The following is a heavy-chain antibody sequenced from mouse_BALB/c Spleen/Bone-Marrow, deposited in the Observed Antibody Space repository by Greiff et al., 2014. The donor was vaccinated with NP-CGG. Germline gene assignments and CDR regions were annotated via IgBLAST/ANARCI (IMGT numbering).Heavy chain of an antibody. D-gene: IGHD2-14*01. V-gene: IGHV1-69*02. J-gene: IGHJ2*01. CDR2: IYPFDSYT. Sequence: QVQLQQSGAELVRPGASVKLSCKASGYTFTNYWINWVKQRPGQGLEWIGNIYPFDSYTNYNQKFKDKATLTVDKSSSTAYLQLDCATSDDSAVYNCTRRYDYFDYWGQGTPLTVSS. CDR1: GYTFTNYW. CDR3: TRRYDYFDY.